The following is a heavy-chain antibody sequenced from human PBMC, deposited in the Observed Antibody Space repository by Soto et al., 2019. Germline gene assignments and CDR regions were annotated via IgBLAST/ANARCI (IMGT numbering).Heavy chain of an antibody. J-gene: IGHJ4*02. D-gene: IGHD3-22*01. Sequence: GGSLRLSCAASGFTFSDYYMSWIRQAPGKGLEWVSYISSSDNIIYYADSVKGRFTISRDNAKNSLYLQVNSLRAEDTAVYYCARAIGYYDSSGYFDYWGQGTLVTVSS. CDR3: ARAIGYYDSSGYFDY. CDR2: ISSSDNII. CDR1: GFTFSDYY. V-gene: IGHV3-11*01.